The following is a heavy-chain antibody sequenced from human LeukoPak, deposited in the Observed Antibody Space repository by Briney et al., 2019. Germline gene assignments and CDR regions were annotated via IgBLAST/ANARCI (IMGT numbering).Heavy chain of an antibody. D-gene: IGHD3-22*01. V-gene: IGHV3-21*01. J-gene: IGHJ4*02. CDR1: GFTFSSYS. CDR2: ISTSSSYI. CDR3: ASGTDVYYYDSSGQATDY. Sequence: GGSLRLSCAAYGFTFSSYSMNWVRQAPGKGLEWVSFISTSSSYIYYADSVKGRFTISRDNAKNSLYLEMNSLRAEDTAVYYCASGTDVYYYDSSGQATDYWGQGTLVTVSS.